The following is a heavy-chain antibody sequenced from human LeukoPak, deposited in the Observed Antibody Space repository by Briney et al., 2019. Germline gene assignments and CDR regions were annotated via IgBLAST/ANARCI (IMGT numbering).Heavy chain of an antibody. Sequence: GGSLRLSCAASGFIFSSYAMSWVRQAPGKGLEWVSGISGSGGGTYYADSVKGRFTISRDNSKNTLYLQMNSLRAEDTAVYYCAKDNMYGGNLHGMDVWGQGTMVTVSS. J-gene: IGHJ6*02. CDR3: AKDNMYGGNLHGMDV. D-gene: IGHD4-23*01. CDR1: GFIFSSYA. CDR2: ISGSGGGT. V-gene: IGHV3-23*01.